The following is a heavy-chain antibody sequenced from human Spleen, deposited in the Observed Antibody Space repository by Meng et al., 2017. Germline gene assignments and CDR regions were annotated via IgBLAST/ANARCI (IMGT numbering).Heavy chain of an antibody. CDR1: GNTFTGYY. CDR2: INPNSGGT. CDR3: ARGAVADYYFDY. J-gene: IGHJ4*02. D-gene: IGHD6-19*01. V-gene: IGHV1-2*06. Sequence: VQRVQSGAEWKKPGASVKVSCKASGNTFTGYYMHWVRQAPGQGLEWMGRINPNSGGTNYAQKFQGRVTMTRDTSISTAYMELSRLRSDDTAVYYCARGAVADYYFDYWGQGTLVTVSS.